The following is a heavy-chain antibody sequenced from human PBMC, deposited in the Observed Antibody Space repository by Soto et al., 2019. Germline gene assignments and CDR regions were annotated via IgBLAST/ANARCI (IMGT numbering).Heavy chain of an antibody. V-gene: IGHV3-33*01. Sequence: QVQLVESGGGVVQPGRSLRLSCAASGFTFSSYGMHWVRQAPGKGLEWVAVIWYDGSNKYYADSVKGRFPISREHSKNTLYLQMNSLRAEDTAVYYCARDKGFGSYYSGTYYYYGMDVWGQGTTVTVSS. J-gene: IGHJ6*02. CDR2: IWYDGSNK. CDR1: GFTFSSYG. CDR3: ARDKGFGSYYSGTYYYYGMDV. D-gene: IGHD1-26*01.